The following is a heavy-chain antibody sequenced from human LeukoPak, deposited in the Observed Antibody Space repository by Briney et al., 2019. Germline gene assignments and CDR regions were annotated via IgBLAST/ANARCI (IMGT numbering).Heavy chain of an antibody. CDR2: ISSSGSTI. Sequence: GGSLRLSCAASGFTFSSYEMNWVRQAPGKGLEWVSYISSSGSTIYYADSVKGRFTISRDNAKNSLYLQMNSLRAEDTAVYYCARRDGYSKTFDYWGQGTLVTVSS. D-gene: IGHD5-24*01. V-gene: IGHV3-48*03. J-gene: IGHJ4*02. CDR3: ARRDGYSKTFDY. CDR1: GFTFSSYE.